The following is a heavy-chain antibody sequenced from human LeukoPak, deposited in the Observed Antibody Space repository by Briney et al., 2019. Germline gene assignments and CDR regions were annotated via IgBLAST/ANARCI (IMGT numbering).Heavy chain of an antibody. V-gene: IGHV1-46*01. Sequence: EASVKVSCKASGYTFTSYYMHWVRQAPGQGLEWMGIINPSGGSTSYARKFQGRVTMTRDTSTSTVYMELSSLRSEDTAVYYCARDGFGNWFDPWGQGTLVTVSS. CDR2: INPSGGST. J-gene: IGHJ5*02. CDR3: ARDGFGNWFDP. D-gene: IGHD3-10*01. CDR1: GYTFTSYY.